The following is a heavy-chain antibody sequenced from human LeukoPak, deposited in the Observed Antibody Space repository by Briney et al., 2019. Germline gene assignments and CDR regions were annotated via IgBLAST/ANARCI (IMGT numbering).Heavy chain of an antibody. CDR1: GFTFSRYV. J-gene: IGHJ4*02. V-gene: IGHV3-30*18. CDR2: ISYDGSNK. D-gene: IGHD5-12*01. CDR3: AKDEVNSGYDFYFDY. Sequence: GGSLRLSCAASGFTFSRYVMHWVRQAPGKGLEGVAVISYDGSNKYYADSVKGRFTLTRDNSKNTLYLQMNSLRAEDTAVYYCAKDEVNSGYDFYFDYWGQGTLVTVSS.